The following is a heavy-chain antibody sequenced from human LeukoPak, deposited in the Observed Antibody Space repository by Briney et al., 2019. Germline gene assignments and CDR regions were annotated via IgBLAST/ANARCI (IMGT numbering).Heavy chain of an antibody. V-gene: IGHV3-23*01. CDR1: GFTFSSYA. J-gene: IGHJ5*02. D-gene: IGHD2-2*03. CDR3: AKLDIVVVPAAMSSSPRVGGSFDP. CDR2: ISGSGGST. Sequence: GGSLRLSCAASGFTFSSYAMSWVRQAPGKGLEWVSAISGSGGSTYYADSVKGRFTISRDNSKNTLYLQMNSLRAEDTAVYYCAKLDIVVVPAAMSSSPRVGGSFDPWGQGTLVTVSS.